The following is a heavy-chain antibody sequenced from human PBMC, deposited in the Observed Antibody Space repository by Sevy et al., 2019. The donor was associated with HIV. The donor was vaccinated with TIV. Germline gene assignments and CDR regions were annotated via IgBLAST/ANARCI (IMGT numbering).Heavy chain of an antibody. CDR1: GDSVSKTDVA. D-gene: IGHD6-19*01. CDR3: ARQKNSGFDV. Sequence: SQTLSLTCAISGDSVSKTDVAWNWIRQSPSRGLEWLGRTWYASKWYNDYAISVKSRLTINPDTTRNQVSLHLSSVTPEDTDVYYCARQKNSGFDVWGQGTVVTVSS. V-gene: IGHV6-1*01. CDR2: TWYASKWYN. J-gene: IGHJ3*01.